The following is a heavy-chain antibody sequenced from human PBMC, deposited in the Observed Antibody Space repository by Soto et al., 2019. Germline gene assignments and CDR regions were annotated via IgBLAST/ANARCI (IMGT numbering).Heavy chain of an antibody. V-gene: IGHV3-48*03. Sequence: GSLRLSCVASEFTFSSYEMNWVRQAPGKGLEWVSYISSSGTTIYYTDSVKGRFTISRDNAKKSLYLQMNSLRAEDTAVYYCVRFGGAAAGPGDYWGQGTLVTVSS. J-gene: IGHJ4*02. CDR1: EFTFSSYE. CDR3: VRFGGAAAGPGDY. CDR2: ISSSGTTI. D-gene: IGHD6-13*01.